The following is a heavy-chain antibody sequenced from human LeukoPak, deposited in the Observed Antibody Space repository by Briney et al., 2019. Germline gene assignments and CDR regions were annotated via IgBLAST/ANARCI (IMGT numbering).Heavy chain of an antibody. Sequence: ASVKVSCKASGYTFTSYGMSWVRQAPGQGLEWMGWISAYNGNTNYAQKLQGRVTMTTDTSTSTAYLELRSLRSDDTAVYYCARDLRYRGSYGDYDIDYWGQGTLVTVSS. CDR3: ARDLRYRGSYGDYDIDY. D-gene: IGHD1-26*01. J-gene: IGHJ4*02. CDR1: GYTFTSYG. V-gene: IGHV1-18*01. CDR2: ISAYNGNT.